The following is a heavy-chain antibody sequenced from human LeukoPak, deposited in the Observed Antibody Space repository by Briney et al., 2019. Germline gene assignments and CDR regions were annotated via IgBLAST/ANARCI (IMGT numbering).Heavy chain of an antibody. CDR1: GYTFTSYD. D-gene: IGHD3-22*01. CDR3: ASGRTYYYDSSAYPVPPED. CDR2: MNPNSGNT. J-gene: IGHJ4*02. V-gene: IGHV1-8*01. Sequence: GASVKVSCKASGYTFTSYDINWVRQATGQGLEWMGWMNPNSGNTGYAQKFQGRVTMTRNTSISTAYMELSSLRSEDTAVYYCASGRTYYYDSSAYPVPPEDWGQGTLVTVSS.